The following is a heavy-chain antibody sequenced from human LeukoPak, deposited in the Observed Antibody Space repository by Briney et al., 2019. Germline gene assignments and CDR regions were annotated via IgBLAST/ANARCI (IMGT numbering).Heavy chain of an antibody. CDR2: IYPGDSDT. J-gene: IGHJ4*02. D-gene: IGHD5-18*01. Sequence: GESLKISCKGSGYSFTSHWIGWVRQMPGKGLEWMGIIYPGDSDTRYSPSFQGQVTISADKSISTAYLQWSSLKASDTAMYYCARGGVRRGYSYGWYYFDYWGQGTLVTVSS. CDR1: GYSFTSHW. V-gene: IGHV5-51*01. CDR3: ARGGVRRGYSYGWYYFDY.